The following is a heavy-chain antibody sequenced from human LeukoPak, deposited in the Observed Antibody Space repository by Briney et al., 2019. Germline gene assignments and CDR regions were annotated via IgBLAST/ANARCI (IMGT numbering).Heavy chain of an antibody. CDR1: GFTFSSYA. CDR2: ISGSGGST. V-gene: IGHV3-23*01. Sequence: GGSLRLSCAASGFTFSSYAMSWVRQAPGKGLEWVSAISGSGGSTYYADSVKGRFTISRDNSKNTLYLQMNSLRAEDTAVYYCARGTYYDFWSGYYLSSFDYWGQGTLVTVSS. D-gene: IGHD3-3*01. CDR3: ARGTYYDFWSGYYLSSFDY. J-gene: IGHJ4*02.